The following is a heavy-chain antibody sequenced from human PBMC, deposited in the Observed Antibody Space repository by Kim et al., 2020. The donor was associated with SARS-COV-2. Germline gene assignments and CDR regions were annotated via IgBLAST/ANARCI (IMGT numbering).Heavy chain of an antibody. CDR1: GFAVYRFA. D-gene: IGHD6-19*01. J-gene: IGHJ4*02. CDR2: ITNNNGKT. V-gene: IGHV3-23*01. Sequence: GGSLRLSCAASGFAVYRFAMNWVRPAPGKGLEWISAITNNNGKTYYQDSVKGRFTISRDESKNIVYLHMNSLRVEDTAVYYCAKDHPSPGWPTFGDWGQGTLVAVSS. CDR3: AKDHPSPGWPTFGD.